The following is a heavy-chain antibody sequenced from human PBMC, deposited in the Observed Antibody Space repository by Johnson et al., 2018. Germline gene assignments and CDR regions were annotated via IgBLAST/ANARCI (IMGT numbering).Heavy chain of an antibody. CDR1: GYTFTTYA. CDR2: TNPDIGDA. V-gene: IGHV1-3*01. J-gene: IGHJ6*02. D-gene: IGHD4-17*01. CDR3: ATTREDGDYYYYYAMYV. Sequence: QVQLVQSGAEVKRPGASVKVSCKASGYTFTTYAMHWVRQAPGQGPEWMGWTNPDIGDATYSHKFQGRVTFTTDTSASTVYMELRSLTSEDTAIYYCATTREDGDYYYYYAMYVWGQGTTVTVSS.